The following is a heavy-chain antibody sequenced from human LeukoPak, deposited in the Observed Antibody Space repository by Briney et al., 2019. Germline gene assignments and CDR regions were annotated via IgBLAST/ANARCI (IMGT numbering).Heavy chain of an antibody. Sequence: SETLSLTCSVSGGSISSYYWSWIRQPPGKGLEWIGRIFTSGTTNYNPSLKSRVTMSVDTSKNQFSLNLSSMTAADTALYYCARGYEGYYYYYGLDVWGQGTTVTVSS. CDR3: ARGYEGYYYYYGLDV. CDR1: GGSISSYY. V-gene: IGHV4-4*07. D-gene: IGHD1-1*01. CDR2: IFTSGTT. J-gene: IGHJ6*02.